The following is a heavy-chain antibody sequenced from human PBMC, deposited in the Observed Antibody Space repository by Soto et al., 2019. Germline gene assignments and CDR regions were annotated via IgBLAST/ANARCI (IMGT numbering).Heavy chain of an antibody. CDR2: IYYSGST. Sequence: SETLSLTCTVSGGSISSYYWSWIRQPPGKGLEWIGYIYYSGSTNYNPSLKSRVTISVDTSKNQFSLKLSSVTAADTAVYYCAKDLPYYYDSSGYYSDAFDIWGQGTMVTVSS. CDR1: GGSISSYY. CDR3: AKDLPYYYDSSGYYSDAFDI. D-gene: IGHD3-22*01. V-gene: IGHV4-59*01. J-gene: IGHJ3*02.